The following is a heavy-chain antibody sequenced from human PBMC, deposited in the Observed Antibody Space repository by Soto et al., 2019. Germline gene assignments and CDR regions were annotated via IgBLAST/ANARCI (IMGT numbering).Heavy chain of an antibody. J-gene: IGHJ6*02. CDR1: GFTFSSYW. Sequence: GGSLRLSCAASGFTFSSYWMSWVRQAPGKGLEWVANIKQDGSEKYYVDSVKGRFTISRDNAKNSLYLQMNSLRAEDTAVYYCARGSDYGVYYYYRMDVWGQGTTVTVSS. D-gene: IGHD4-17*01. CDR2: IKQDGSEK. CDR3: ARGSDYGVYYYYRMDV. V-gene: IGHV3-7*01.